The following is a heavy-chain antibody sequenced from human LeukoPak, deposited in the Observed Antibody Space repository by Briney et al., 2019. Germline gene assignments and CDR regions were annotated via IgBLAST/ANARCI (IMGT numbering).Heavy chain of an antibody. CDR3: AXXXXXDFWSGTYRK. V-gene: IGHV4-59*08. CDR1: GGSISSYY. Sequence: SETLSLTCTVSGGSISSYYWSWIRQPPGKGLEWIGYIYYSGSTNYNPSLKSRVSISVDTSKNQFSLKLSSVTAADTAVYYCAXXXXXDFWSGTYRKWGQGTLVTVSS. CDR2: IYYSGST. J-gene: IGHJ4*02. D-gene: IGHD3-3*01.